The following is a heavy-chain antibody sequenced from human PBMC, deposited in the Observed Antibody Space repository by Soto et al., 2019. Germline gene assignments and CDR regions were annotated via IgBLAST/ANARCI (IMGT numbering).Heavy chain of an antibody. CDR2: IHYNENT. Sequence: QVQLQVSAPGLVKPSETLSLTCTVSGDSISAYSWSWVRQPPGKGLEWIGNIHYNENTKYNPSLTSRVTMSVATSKNQFSLRLISVTAADTAKYFCAREGNLGRWLQPLDFWGQGTLVTVSS. CDR1: GDSISAYS. D-gene: IGHD5-12*01. J-gene: IGHJ4*02. V-gene: IGHV4-59*01. CDR3: AREGNLGRWLQPLDF.